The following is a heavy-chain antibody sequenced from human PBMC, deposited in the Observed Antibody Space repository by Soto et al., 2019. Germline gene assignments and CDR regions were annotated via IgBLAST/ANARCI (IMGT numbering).Heavy chain of an antibody. J-gene: IGHJ6*02. CDR1: GGSVSSGRYY. D-gene: IGHD3-16*02. V-gene: IGHV4-61*01. CDR3: ARDSGIMITFGGVIVRNYYGMDV. Sequence: TLSLTCTVSGGSVSSGRYYWSWIRQPPGKGLEWIGYIYYSGSTNYNPSLKSRVTISVDTSKNQFSLKLSSVTAADTAVYYCARDSGIMITFGGVIVRNYYGMDVWGQGTPVTVSS. CDR2: IYYSGST.